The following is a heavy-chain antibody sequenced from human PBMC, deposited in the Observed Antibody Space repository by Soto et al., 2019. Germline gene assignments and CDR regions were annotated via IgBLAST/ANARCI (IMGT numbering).Heavy chain of an antibody. CDR1: GYTFTGYY. V-gene: IGHV1-18*04. CDR2: ISAYNGHT. J-gene: IGHJ4*02. Sequence: GASVKVSCKASGYTFTGYYMHWVRQAPGQGLEWMGWISAYNGHTNYAQKLQGRVTMTTDTSTSTAFMELRSLRSDDTAVYYCAVGKMTAVTILGYWGQGTLVTVSS. CDR3: AVGKMTAVTILGY. D-gene: IGHD4-17*01.